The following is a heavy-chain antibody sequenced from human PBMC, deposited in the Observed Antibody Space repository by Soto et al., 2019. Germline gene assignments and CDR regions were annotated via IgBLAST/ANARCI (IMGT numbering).Heavy chain of an antibody. Sequence: ASLKVSCKASGYTFTSYYMHWVRQAPGQWLEWMGIINPSGGSTSYAQKFQGRVTMTRDTSTSTVYMELSSLRSEDTAVYYCARDQGIAAAGTYYYYYGMDVWGQGTTVTVSS. CDR3: ARDQGIAAAGTYYYYYGMDV. D-gene: IGHD6-13*01. CDR2: INPSGGST. V-gene: IGHV1-46*01. J-gene: IGHJ6*02. CDR1: GYTFTSYY.